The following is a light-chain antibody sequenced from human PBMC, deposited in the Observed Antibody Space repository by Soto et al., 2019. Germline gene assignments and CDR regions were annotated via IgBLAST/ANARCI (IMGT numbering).Light chain of an antibody. Sequence: QLKRSVSFLSTSVGDSVTIDCRASQDIKSYLAWYQQKPGKAPKLLIYPASTLQSGVPSRFSGSGSGTEFTLTIRSLQPEDFATYHCEQVNDYPITFGQGTRLEIK. V-gene: IGKV1-9*01. CDR1: QDIKSY. CDR3: EQVNDYPIT. CDR2: PAS. J-gene: IGKJ5*01.